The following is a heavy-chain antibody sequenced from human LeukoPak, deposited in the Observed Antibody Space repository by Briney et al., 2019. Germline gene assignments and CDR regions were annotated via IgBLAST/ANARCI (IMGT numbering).Heavy chain of an antibody. D-gene: IGHD3-22*01. J-gene: IGHJ4*02. CDR2: ITYTGST. V-gene: IGHV4-59*01. CDR3: ARAGNYFDTSGFHY. CDR1: GGSISSYY. Sequence: SETLSPTCIISGGSISSYYWSWIRQSPGKGLEWIGYITYTGSTDYDPSLKSRVTISVDTSRNQFSLRLNSVTAADTAMYYCARAGNYFDTSGFHYWGQGTLVTVAS.